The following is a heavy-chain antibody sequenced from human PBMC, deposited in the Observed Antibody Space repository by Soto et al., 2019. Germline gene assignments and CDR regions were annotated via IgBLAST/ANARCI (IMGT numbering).Heavy chain of an antibody. CDR3: ARDYYDSGDYVFYFDY. CDR2: INPNSGGT. Sequence: ASVKVSCKASGYIFTGYYMHWVRQAPGQGLEWMGWINPNSGGTNYAQKFQGRVTMTRDTSISTAYMELSRLRSDDTAVYYCARDYYDSGDYVFYFDYWGQGTLVTVSS. V-gene: IGHV1-2*02. J-gene: IGHJ4*02. CDR1: GYIFTGYY. D-gene: IGHD3-22*01.